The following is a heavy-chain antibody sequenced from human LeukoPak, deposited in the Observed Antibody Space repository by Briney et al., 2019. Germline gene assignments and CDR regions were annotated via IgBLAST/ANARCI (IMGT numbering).Heavy chain of an antibody. CDR2: ISGSGGST. CDR3: AKGHSSGWYLFDY. Sequence: PGGSLRLSCAASGFTFSSYAMSWVRQAPGKGLEGVSAISGSGGSTYYADSVKGRFTISRDNSKNTLYLQMNSLRAEDTAVYYCAKGHSSGWYLFDYWGQGTLVTVSS. V-gene: IGHV3-23*01. D-gene: IGHD6-19*01. CDR1: GFTFSSYA. J-gene: IGHJ4*02.